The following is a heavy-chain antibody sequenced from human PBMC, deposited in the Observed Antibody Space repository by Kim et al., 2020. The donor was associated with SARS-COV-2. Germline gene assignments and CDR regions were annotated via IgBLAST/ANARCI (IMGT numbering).Heavy chain of an antibody. Sequence: RCQGRVTITRDTSASTAYMEVSSLRSEDTAVYYCARDGTTVVVVAATLDYWGQGTLVTVSS. CDR3: ARDGTTVVVVAATLDY. D-gene: IGHD2-15*01. J-gene: IGHJ4*02. V-gene: IGHV1-3*01.